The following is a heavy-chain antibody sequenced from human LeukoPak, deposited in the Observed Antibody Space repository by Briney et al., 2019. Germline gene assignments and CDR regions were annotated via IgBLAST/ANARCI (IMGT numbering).Heavy chain of an antibody. V-gene: IGHV3-74*01. CDR3: VRASLED. CDR1: GFTLSSYW. J-gene: IGHJ4*02. Sequence: PGGSLRLSCAASGFTLSSYWMHWVRQAPGKGLVWVSGINTDGSSTSYADSVKGRFTISRDSAKNTLYLQMNSLRAEDTAVYYCVRASLEDWGQGTLVTVSS. CDR2: INTDGSST.